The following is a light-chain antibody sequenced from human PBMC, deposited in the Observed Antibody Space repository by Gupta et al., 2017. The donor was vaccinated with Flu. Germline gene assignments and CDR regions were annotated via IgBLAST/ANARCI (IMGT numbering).Light chain of an antibody. CDR3: QRLNSLPRT. V-gene: IGKV1-9*01. Sequence: PSFLSASVGDRVTITCRASQGISSYLAWYQQKPGKAPKVLIYAASTLQSGVPSRFSGSGSGTEFTLTISILQPEDFATYYCQRLNSLPRTFGQGTKLEIK. CDR2: AAS. CDR1: QGISSY. J-gene: IGKJ2*02.